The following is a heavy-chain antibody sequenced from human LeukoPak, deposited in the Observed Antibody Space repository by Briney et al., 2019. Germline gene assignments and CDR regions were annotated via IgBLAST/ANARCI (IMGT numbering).Heavy chain of an antibody. D-gene: IGHD6-13*01. CDR1: GGSFSDYC. Sequence: SETLSLTCAVYGGSFSDYCWNWIRQPPGKGLEWIGEINHSGSTNYNPSLKSRVTISVDTSKNQFSLKLSSVTAADTAVYYCARGRLESAGTQGAIWFDPSGQRTRVTVSS. J-gene: IGHJ5*02. V-gene: IGHV4-34*01. CDR2: INHSGST. CDR3: ARGRLESAGTQGAIWFDP.